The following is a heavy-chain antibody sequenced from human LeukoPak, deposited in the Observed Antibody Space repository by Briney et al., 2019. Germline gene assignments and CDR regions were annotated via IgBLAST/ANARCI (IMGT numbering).Heavy chain of an antibody. D-gene: IGHD3-22*01. CDR1: GYTFTGYY. V-gene: IGHV1-2*02. J-gene: IGHJ6*03. CDR2: INPNSGGT. CDR3: ARVVIPGDYYYYYYMDV. Sequence: GASVTVSCKASGYTFTGYYMHWVRQGPGQGLEWMGWINPNSGGTNYEQKFQGRVTMTRDTSISTADMELSRLRSDDTAVYYCARVVIPGDYYYYYYMDVWGKGTTVTLS.